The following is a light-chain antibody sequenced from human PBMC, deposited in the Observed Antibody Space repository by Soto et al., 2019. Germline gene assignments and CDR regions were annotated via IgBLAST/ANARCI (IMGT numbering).Light chain of an antibody. V-gene: IGLV2-14*03. Sequence: QSVLTQPASVSGSPGQSITITCTGTSSDVGGYRYVTWYQHHPGKAPKLIIYDVTVRPSGVSDRFSGSKSGNTASLTISGLQTEDEADYYCGSHTSSSTYVFGTGTQLTVL. CDR1: SSDVGGYRY. CDR3: GSHTSSSTYV. J-gene: IGLJ1*01. CDR2: DVT.